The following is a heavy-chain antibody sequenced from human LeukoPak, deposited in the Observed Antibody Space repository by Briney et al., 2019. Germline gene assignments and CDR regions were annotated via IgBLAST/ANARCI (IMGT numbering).Heavy chain of an antibody. J-gene: IGHJ4*02. CDR1: GYTFTSYA. Sequence: GASVKVSCKASGYTFTSYAMHWVRQAPGQRLEWMGWINAGNGNTKYSQEFQGRVTITRDTSASTAYMELSSLRSEDMAVYYCARDRSRQAYCGGDCALDYWGQGTLVTVSS. D-gene: IGHD2-21*02. V-gene: IGHV1-3*03. CDR2: INAGNGNT. CDR3: ARDRSRQAYCGGDCALDY.